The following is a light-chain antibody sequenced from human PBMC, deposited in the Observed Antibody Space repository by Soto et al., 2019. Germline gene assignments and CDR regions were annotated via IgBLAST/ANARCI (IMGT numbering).Light chain of an antibody. V-gene: IGKV4-1*01. CDR1: QSVLYSSNNKNY. Sequence: DIVMTQSPDSLAVSLGERATINCKSSQSVLYSSNNKNYLAWYQQKPGQPPKLLLSWASTRESGVPDRFSGSGSGTDFTLTISSLQAEDGAVYYCQEYYGIPPYTFGQGTKLEIK. CDR3: QEYYGIPPYT. J-gene: IGKJ2*01. CDR2: WAS.